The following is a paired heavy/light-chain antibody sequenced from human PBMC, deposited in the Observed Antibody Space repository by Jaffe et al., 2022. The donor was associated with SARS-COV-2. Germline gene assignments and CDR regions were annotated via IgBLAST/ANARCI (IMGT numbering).Heavy chain of an antibody. Sequence: QVQLQESGPGLVKPSETLSLSCTVSGSSISSYYWSWIRQPPGKGLEWIGYIYYSGSTNYNPSLKSRVTISADTSKNQFSLKLNSVTAADTAVYYCARDGSRDGYDYPEYFQHWGQGTLVTVSS. D-gene: IGHD5-12*01. J-gene: IGHJ1*01. V-gene: IGHV4-59*01. CDR1: GSSISSYY. CDR2: IYYSGST. CDR3: ARDGSRDGYDYPEYFQH.
Light chain of an antibody. V-gene: IGKV1-39*01. CDR3: QQSYSTPFT. J-gene: IGKJ3*01. CDR2: AAS. CDR1: QSINIY. Sequence: DIQMTQSPSSLSASVGDRVTITCRASQSINIYLNWYQQKPGKAPKLLIYAASSLQSGVPSRFSGSGSGTDFTLTISSLQPEDFATYYCQQSYSTPFTFGPGTKVDIK.